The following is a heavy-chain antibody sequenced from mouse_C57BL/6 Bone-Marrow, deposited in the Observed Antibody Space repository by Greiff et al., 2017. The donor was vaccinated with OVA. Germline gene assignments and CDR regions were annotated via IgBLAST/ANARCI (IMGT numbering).Heavy chain of an antibody. CDR1: GYTFTSYG. V-gene: IGHV1-81*01. J-gene: IGHJ3*01. Sequence: VQLQQSGAELARPGASVKLSCKASGYTFTSYGIRWVKQRTGQGLEWIGEIYPRSGNTYYNEKFKGKATLTADKSSSTAYMELRSLTSEDSAVYFCACKRERGLLSWFAYWGQGTLVTVSA. CDR3: ACKRERGLLSWFAY. D-gene: IGHD2-3*01. CDR2: IYPRSGNT.